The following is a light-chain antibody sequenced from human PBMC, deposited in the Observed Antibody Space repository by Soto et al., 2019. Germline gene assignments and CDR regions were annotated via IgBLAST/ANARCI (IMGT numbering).Light chain of an antibody. CDR2: EVS. CDR1: SSDVGCYNY. V-gene: IGLV2-14*01. Sequence: QSVLTQPASVSGSPGQSITISCTGTSSDVGCYNYVSWYQQHPGKAPKLMIYEVSNRPSGVSNRFSGSKSGNTASLTISGLQAEDDADYYCTSYTSGSTLYVFGTGTKVTVL. J-gene: IGLJ1*01. CDR3: TSYTSGSTLYV.